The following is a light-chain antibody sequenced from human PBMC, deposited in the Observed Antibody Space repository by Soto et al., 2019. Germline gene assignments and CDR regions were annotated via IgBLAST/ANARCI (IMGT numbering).Light chain of an antibody. CDR3: QQRHIRPIT. CDR1: QSFRGL. J-gene: IGKJ5*01. CDR2: DAY. Sequence: EVVLTQSPVTLSLSPGERATLSCRASQSFRGLLAWYQQKPGQAPRLLIYDAYNRATGIPPRFSGSGSGTDFTLTISSLEPEDSAVYYCQQRHIRPITFGQGTRLEIK. V-gene: IGKV3-11*01.